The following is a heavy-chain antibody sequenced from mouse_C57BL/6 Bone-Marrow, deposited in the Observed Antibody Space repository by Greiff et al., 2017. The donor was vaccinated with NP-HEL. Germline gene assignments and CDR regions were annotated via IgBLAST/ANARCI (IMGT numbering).Heavy chain of an antibody. Sequence: VQLQQSGAELVRPGASVKLSCTASGFNIKDDYMHWVKPRPEQGLEWIGWIDPENGDTEYASKFQGKATITADTSSNTAYLQLSSLTSEDTAVYYCTLGSRNDYWGQGTTLTVSS. CDR1: GFNIKDDY. J-gene: IGHJ2*01. V-gene: IGHV14-4*01. CDR3: TLGSRNDY. D-gene: IGHD1-1*01. CDR2: IDPENGDT.